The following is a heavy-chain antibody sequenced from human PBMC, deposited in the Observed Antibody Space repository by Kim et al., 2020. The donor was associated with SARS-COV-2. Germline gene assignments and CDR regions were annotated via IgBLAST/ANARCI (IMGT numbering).Heavy chain of an antibody. CDR3: ARDSPREAITMVRGNKQVVTAISGDFDY. D-gene: IGHD3-10*01. CDR1: GFTFSSYA. CDR2: ISYDGSNK. Sequence: GGSLRLSCAASGFTFSSYAMHWVRQAPGKGLEWVAVISYDGSNKYYADSVKGRFTISRDNSKNTLYLQMNSLRAEDTAVYYCARDSPREAITMVRGNKQVVTAISGDFDYWGQGTLVTVSS. V-gene: IGHV3-30*04. J-gene: IGHJ4*02.